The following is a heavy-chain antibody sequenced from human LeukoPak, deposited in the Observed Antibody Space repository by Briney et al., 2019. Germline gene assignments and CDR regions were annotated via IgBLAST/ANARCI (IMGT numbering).Heavy chain of an antibody. J-gene: IGHJ4*02. Sequence: GASVKVSCKASGYTFTSYAISWVRQAPGQGLEWMGRIIPILGIANYAQKFQGRVTITADKSTSTAYMELSSLRSEDTAVYYCARDYDDTALDYWGQGTLVTVSS. CDR2: IIPILGIA. D-gene: IGHD5-18*01. V-gene: IGHV1-69*04. CDR3: ARDYDDTALDY. CDR1: GYTFTSYA.